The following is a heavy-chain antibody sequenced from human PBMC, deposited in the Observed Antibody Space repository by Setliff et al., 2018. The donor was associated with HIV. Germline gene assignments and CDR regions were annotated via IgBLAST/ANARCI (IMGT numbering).Heavy chain of an antibody. CDR1: GASIRSGLNY. Sequence: SETLSLTCSVSGASIRSGLNYWTWIRQHPGKGLEWIGYIYYSGSTYYNPSLKSRVTISVDTSKNQFSLKLSSVTAADTAVYYCVRERIGELLNWFDPWGQGTLVTVSS. CDR3: VRERIGELLNWFDP. V-gene: IGHV4-31*03. D-gene: IGHD3-10*01. J-gene: IGHJ5*02. CDR2: IYYSGST.